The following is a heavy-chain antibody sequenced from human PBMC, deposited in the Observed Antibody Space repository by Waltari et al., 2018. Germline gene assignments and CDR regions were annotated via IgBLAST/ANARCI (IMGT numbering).Heavy chain of an antibody. J-gene: IGHJ4*02. CDR3: TRVLRYFDWSTKDY. D-gene: IGHD3-9*01. CDR2: IRIKAYGETT. CDR1: NFDFGEYG. Sequence: EVLLVESGGGMVQPGRSLTLSCAAYNFDFGEYGMSWVRQAPGKGLDWECFIRIKAYGETTEYAASVKGRFIISRDDSRSIAYLQMNSLKTEDTAVYYCTRVLRYFDWSTKDYWGQGTLVTVSS. V-gene: IGHV3-49*04.